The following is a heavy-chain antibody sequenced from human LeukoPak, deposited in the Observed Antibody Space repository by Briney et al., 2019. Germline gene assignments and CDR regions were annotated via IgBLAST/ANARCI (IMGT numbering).Heavy chain of an antibody. CDR2: INHSGST. D-gene: IGHD6-19*01. CDR1: GGSFSGYY. Sequence: SETLSLTCAVYGGSFSGYYWSWIRQPPGKGLEWIGEINHSGSTNYNPSLKSRVTISVDTSKNQFSLQLNSVTPEDTAVYYCARDPFHSSGWQFDYWGQGTLVTVSS. CDR3: ARDPFHSSGWQFDY. J-gene: IGHJ4*02. V-gene: IGHV4-34*01.